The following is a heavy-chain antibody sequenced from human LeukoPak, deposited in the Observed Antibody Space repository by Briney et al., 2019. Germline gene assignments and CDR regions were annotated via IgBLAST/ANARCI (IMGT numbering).Heavy chain of an antibody. V-gene: IGHV1-2*02. CDR3: ARNYDSSGYHYYYYYMDV. CDR1: GYTFTGYY. CDR2: INPNSGGT. D-gene: IGHD3-22*01. Sequence: PGASVKVSCKASGYTFTGYYMHWVRQAPGQGLEWMGWINPNSGGTNYAQKFQGRVTMTRDTSISTAYMELSRLRSDDTAVYYCARNYDSSGYHYYYYYMDVWGKGTTVTISS. J-gene: IGHJ6*03.